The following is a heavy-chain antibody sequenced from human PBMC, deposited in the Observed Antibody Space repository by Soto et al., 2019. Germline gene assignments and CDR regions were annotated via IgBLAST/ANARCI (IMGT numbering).Heavy chain of an antibody. D-gene: IGHD4-17*01. J-gene: IGHJ4*02. CDR3: EKDLVPDYGGPDY. Sequence: AGGSLRLSCAASGFTFSSYAMNWVRQAPGKGLEWVSVISNNGGNKYYADSVKGRFTISRDNSKNTLYLQMNSLRAEDTAVYYCEKDLVPDYGGPDYWGQGTLVTVSS. V-gene: IGHV3-30*18. CDR2: ISNNGGNK. CDR1: GFTFSSYA.